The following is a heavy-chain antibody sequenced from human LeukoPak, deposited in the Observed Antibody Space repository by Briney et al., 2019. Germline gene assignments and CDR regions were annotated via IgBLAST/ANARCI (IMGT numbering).Heavy chain of an antibody. CDR1: GFTFSSYA. V-gene: IGHV3-30-3*01. Sequence: PGGSLRLSCAASGFTFSSYAMHWVRQAPGKGLEWVAVISYDGSNKYYADSVKGRFTISRDNSKNTLYLQMNSLRAEDTAVYYCARDRTYYYDSSGYPDYWGQGTLVTVSS. D-gene: IGHD3-22*01. CDR2: ISYDGSNK. CDR3: ARDRTYYYDSSGYPDY. J-gene: IGHJ4*02.